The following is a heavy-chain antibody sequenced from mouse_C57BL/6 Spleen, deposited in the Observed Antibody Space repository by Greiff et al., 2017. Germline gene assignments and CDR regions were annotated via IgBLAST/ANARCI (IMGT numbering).Heavy chain of an antibody. J-gene: IGHJ1*03. D-gene: IGHD1-1*01. Sequence: VKLQESGAELVKPGASVKISCKASGYAFSSYWMNWVKQRPGKGLEWIGQIYPGDGDPNYNGKFKGKATLTADKSSSTAYMQPSSLTSEDSAVYFCARRGGSSYVDWYFDVWGTGTTVTVSS. CDR2: IYPGDGDP. CDR1: GYAFSSYW. V-gene: IGHV1-80*01. CDR3: ARRGGSSYVDWYFDV.